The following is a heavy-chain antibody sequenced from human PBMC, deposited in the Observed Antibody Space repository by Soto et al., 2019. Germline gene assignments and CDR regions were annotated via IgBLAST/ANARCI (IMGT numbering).Heavy chain of an antibody. J-gene: IGHJ4*02. V-gene: IGHV3-48*02. CDR3: TSNSAGIVATIGY. D-gene: IGHD5-12*01. Sequence: GGSLRLSCSASVFTFSRYSMNWVRQAPGKGLEWVSYISSSSSTIYYADSVKGRFTISRDNATKSLHLKMRSVRDEDTAVYYCTSNSAGIVATIGYWGQGTLVTVSS. CDR2: ISSSSSTI. CDR1: VFTFSRYS.